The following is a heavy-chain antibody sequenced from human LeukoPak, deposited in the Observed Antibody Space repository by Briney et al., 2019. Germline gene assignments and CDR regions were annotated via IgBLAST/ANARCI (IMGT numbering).Heavy chain of an antibody. Sequence: PGSSLRLSCAASGFSFNSFAMHWVRQARGKGLEWVALMSYDGTNKYYADSVKGRFTISRDNSKNTLYLQMNSLRAEDTAVYYCARGYDYGDYPDCWGQGTLVTVPS. CDR3: ARGYDYGDYPDC. CDR1: GFSFNSFA. D-gene: IGHD4-17*01. J-gene: IGHJ4*02. CDR2: MSYDGTNK. V-gene: IGHV3-30*04.